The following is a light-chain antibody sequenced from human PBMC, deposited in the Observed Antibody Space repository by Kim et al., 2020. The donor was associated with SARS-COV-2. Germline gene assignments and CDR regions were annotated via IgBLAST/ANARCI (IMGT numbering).Light chain of an antibody. CDR2: EVT. J-gene: IGLJ2*01. CDR1: TNDIGFYNR. Sequence: QSVLAQPPSVSGSPGQSVTIACRGSTNDIGFYNRVSWYQQSPGTAPKLNIYEVTSRPSGVPDRFSASKSGDTASLTISGLQAEDEATYYCSSYTIDTSVVFGGGTQLTVL. V-gene: IGLV2-18*02. CDR3: SSYTIDTSVV.